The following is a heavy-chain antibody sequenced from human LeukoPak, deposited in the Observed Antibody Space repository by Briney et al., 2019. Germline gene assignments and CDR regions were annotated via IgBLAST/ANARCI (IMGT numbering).Heavy chain of an antibody. CDR1: GYSISSGYY. D-gene: IGHD2-2*03. CDR2: IYHSGST. J-gene: IGHJ5*02. CDR3: ARGIRMDIVVVPAAPLYNWFDP. V-gene: IGHV4-38-2*02. Sequence: SETLSLTCTVSGYSISSGYYWGWIRQPPGKGLEWIGSIYHSGSTNYNPSLKSRVTISVDTSKNQFSLKLSSVTAADTAVYYCARGIRMDIVVVPAAPLYNWFDPWGQGTLVTVSS.